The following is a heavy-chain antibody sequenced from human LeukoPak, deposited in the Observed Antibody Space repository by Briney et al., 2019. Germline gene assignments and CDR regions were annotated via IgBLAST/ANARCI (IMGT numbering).Heavy chain of an antibody. CDR2: ISSSSSYI. D-gene: IGHD3-10*02. V-gene: IGHV3-21*01. J-gene: IGHJ6*04. CDR1: GFIFSNFS. Sequence: PGGSLRLSCAASGFIFSNFSLNWVRQAPGKGLEWVSSISSSSSYIYYADSVKGRFTISRDNAKNSLYLQMDSLRAEDTAVYYCAELGITMIGGVWGKGTTVTISS. CDR3: AELGITMIGGV.